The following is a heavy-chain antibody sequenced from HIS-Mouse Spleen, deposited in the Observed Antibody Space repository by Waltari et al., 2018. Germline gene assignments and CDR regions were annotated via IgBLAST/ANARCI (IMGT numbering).Heavy chain of an antibody. CDR2: IYYSGST. J-gene: IGHJ2*01. V-gene: IGHV4-39*07. D-gene: IGHD6-13*01. CDR3: AREIPYSSSWYDWYFDL. Sequence: QLQLQESGPGLVKPSETLSLTCTVPGGSLSSSSYYWVWIRQPPGKGLEWIGSIYYSGSTYYNPSLKSRVTISVDTSKNQFSLKLSSVTAADTAVYYCAREIPYSSSWYDWYFDLWGRGTLVTVSS. CDR1: GGSLSSSSYY.